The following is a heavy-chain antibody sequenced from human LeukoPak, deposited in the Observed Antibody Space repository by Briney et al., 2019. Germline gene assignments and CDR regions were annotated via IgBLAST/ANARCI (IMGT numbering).Heavy chain of an antibody. D-gene: IGHD2-15*01. Sequence: KPSETLSLTCTVSGGSISGYYYNWLRQPPGKGLEWIGYVFYSGNTNYNPSLKSRLTISVDTSKNQVSLNLNSVTAADTAVYYCARGCSFGNFVYAFDIWGQGTTVTVSS. CDR3: ARGCSFGNFVYAFDI. V-gene: IGHV4-59*08. CDR1: GGSISGYY. J-gene: IGHJ3*02. CDR2: VFYSGNT.